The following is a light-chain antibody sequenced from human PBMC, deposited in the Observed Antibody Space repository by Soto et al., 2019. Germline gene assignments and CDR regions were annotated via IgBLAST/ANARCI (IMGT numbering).Light chain of an antibody. CDR2: SGS. Sequence: DIVMAQSPRSLPFSPGEPASISCRSSQSLLHSNGYNYLDWYLQQPGQSPKLLIYSGSNRASGVHDRFSGSGSGTDSTLKIRRVEAEDVGVYYCMQALQLRTFGQGTKVDIK. CDR3: MQALQLRT. V-gene: IGKV2-28*01. J-gene: IGKJ1*01. CDR1: QSLLHSNGYNY.